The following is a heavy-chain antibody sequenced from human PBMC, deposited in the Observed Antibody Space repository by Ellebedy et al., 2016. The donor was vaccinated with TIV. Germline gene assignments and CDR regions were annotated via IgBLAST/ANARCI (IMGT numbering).Heavy chain of an antibody. CDR3: ASFDYDVEGYYGLDV. V-gene: IGHV4-59*01. CDR2: FFRGGDT. D-gene: IGHD3-16*01. Sequence: SETLSLXCTVSGASISTYSWTWIRQSPGKGLEWMGDFFRGGDTNYNPSLESRVFMSIDTSRNQFSLSLSSVTAADTGLYFCASFDYDVEGYYGLDVWGQGTTVTVSS. J-gene: IGHJ6*02. CDR1: GASISTYS.